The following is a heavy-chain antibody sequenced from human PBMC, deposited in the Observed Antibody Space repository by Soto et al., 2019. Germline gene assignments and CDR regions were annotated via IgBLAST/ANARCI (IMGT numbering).Heavy chain of an antibody. J-gene: IGHJ6*02. Sequence: SVKVSCKASGGTFSSYAISWVRQAPGQGLEWMGGIIPIFGTANYAQKFQGRVTITADESTSTAYMELSSLRSEDTAVYYCARGEYGCGSYVKLYYGMDVWGQGTTVTVSS. CDR3: ARGEYGCGSYVKLYYGMDV. D-gene: IGHD3-10*01. V-gene: IGHV1-69*13. CDR2: IIPIFGTA. CDR1: GGTFSSYA.